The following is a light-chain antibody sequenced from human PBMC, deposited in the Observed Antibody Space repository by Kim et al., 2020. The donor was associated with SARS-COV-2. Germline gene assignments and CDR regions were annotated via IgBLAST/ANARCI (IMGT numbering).Light chain of an antibody. J-gene: IGKJ4*01. CDR1: HSVGSN. CDR2: GAS. V-gene: IGKV3-15*01. Sequence: VSPGERATHSCRASHSVGSNLAWYQQNLGQAPSLLISGASTKATGIPARFSGSGSGTEFTLTISSLQSEDFAVYYCQQHDAWPLTFGGGTKVDIK. CDR3: QQHDAWPLT.